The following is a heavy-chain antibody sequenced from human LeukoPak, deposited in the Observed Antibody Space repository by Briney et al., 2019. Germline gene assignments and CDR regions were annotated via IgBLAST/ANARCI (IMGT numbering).Heavy chain of an antibody. CDR1: GGPISSYY. CDR2: IYYSGST. J-gene: IGHJ3*02. V-gene: IGHV4-59*01. D-gene: IGHD3-10*01. Sequence: SETLSLTCTVSGGPISSYYWSWIRQPPGKGLEWIGYIYYSGSTNYNPSLKSRVTISVDTSKNQFSLKLSSVTAADTAVYYCARDRGVAFDIWGQGTMVTVSS. CDR3: ARDRGVAFDI.